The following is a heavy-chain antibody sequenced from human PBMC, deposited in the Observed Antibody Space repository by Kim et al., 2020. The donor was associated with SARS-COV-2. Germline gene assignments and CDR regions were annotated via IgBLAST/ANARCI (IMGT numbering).Heavy chain of an antibody. CDR3: ARGRAGVVPSPILGIGPHYDYYAMDV. Sequence: SQTLSLTCAVSGGSFSGYHWSWIRQPPGKGLEWIGEIKHSGSTNYNPSLKSRVTMSVDTSKSQFSLKLRSVTAADTAVYYCARGRAGVVPSPILGIGPHYDYYAMDVWGQGTTVTVSS. CDR2: IKHSGST. CDR1: GGSFSGYH. D-gene: IGHD2-2*02. J-gene: IGHJ6*02. V-gene: IGHV4-34*01.